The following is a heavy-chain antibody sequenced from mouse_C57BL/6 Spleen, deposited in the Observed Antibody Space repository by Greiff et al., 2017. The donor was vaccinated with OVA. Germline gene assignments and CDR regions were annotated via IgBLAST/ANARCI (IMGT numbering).Heavy chain of an antibody. D-gene: IGHD1-1*01. CDR2: IYPGDGDT. Sequence: VKLMESGPELVKPGASVKISCKASGYAFSSSWMNWVKQRPGKGLEWIGRIYPGDGDTNYNGKFKGKATLTADKSSSTAYMQLSSLTSEDSAVYFCASTTVLYWYFDVWGTGTTVTVSS. CDR1: GYAFSSSW. J-gene: IGHJ1*03. V-gene: IGHV1-82*01. CDR3: ASTTVLYWYFDV.